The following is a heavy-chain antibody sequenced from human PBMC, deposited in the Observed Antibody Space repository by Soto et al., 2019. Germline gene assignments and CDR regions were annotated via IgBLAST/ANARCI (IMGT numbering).Heavy chain of an antibody. Sequence: GGSLRLSCAASGFTFSNYAMSWVRQAPGKGLEWASTISGSGSTYYADSVKGRFTISRDNSKNMLYLQMNSLRAEDTAVYYCAKSGESASFDYWGQGTLVTVSS. V-gene: IGHV3-23*01. CDR2: ISGSGST. D-gene: IGHD3-10*01. CDR3: AKSGESASFDY. CDR1: GFTFSNYA. J-gene: IGHJ4*02.